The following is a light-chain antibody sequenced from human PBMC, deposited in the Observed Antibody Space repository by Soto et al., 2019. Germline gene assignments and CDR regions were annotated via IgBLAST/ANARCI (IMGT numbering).Light chain of an antibody. V-gene: IGKV2-30*02. Sequence: DVLMTQSPLSLPVTLGQPASFSCRSSQSLVHSDGNTYLNCVHRRPDKSPWRLIYKISDRDSGVPDRFSGSGSGTDFTLKISSVEAEDLGIYYCMQCRHWPYTVGQGSKVSIK. CDR3: MQCRHWPYT. CDR1: QSLVHSDGNTY. CDR2: KIS. J-gene: IGKJ2*01.